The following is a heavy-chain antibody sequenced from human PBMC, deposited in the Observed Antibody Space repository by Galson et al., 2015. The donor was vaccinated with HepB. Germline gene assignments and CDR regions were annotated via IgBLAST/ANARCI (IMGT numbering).Heavy chain of an antibody. Sequence: SETLSLTCTVSGGSIGSSNFYWGWIRQPPGKGLEWIGSIYYSGSTYYNPSLKSRVTISVDTSKNQFSLKLSSVTAADTAVYYCARHSPLIVGASNWFDPWGQGTLVTVSS. V-gene: IGHV4-39*01. D-gene: IGHD1-26*01. CDR3: ARHSPLIVGASNWFDP. CDR1: GGSIGSSNFY. CDR2: IYYSGST. J-gene: IGHJ5*02.